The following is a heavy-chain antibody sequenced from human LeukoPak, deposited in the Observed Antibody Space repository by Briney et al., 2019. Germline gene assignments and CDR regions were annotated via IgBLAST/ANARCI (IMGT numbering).Heavy chain of an antibody. V-gene: IGHV3-74*01. CDR1: GFSFSSYW. J-gene: IGHJ5*02. CDR2: INADGSTR. D-gene: IGHD6-13*01. Sequence: GGSLRLSCAASGFSFSSYWMHWVRQAPGKGLVWVSRINADGSTRSYADSVKGRFTISRDDAKNILYLQMNSLRVEVTAVYYCTRDRGSSWYNWFDPWGQGSLVTVSS. CDR3: TRDRGSSWYNWFDP.